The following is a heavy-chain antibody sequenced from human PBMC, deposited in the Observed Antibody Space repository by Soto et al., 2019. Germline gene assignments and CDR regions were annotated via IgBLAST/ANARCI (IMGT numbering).Heavy chain of an antibody. V-gene: IGHV5-51*01. Sequence: ESLTISCKGSGYSFTSYWIGLVRQMPGKGLEWMGISYPGDSDTRYSPSFQGQVTISADKSISTAYLQWSSLKASDTAMYYCARRMYYYDSSGYSYYYGMDVWGQGTTVTVSS. J-gene: IGHJ6*02. CDR3: ARRMYYYDSSGYSYYYGMDV. D-gene: IGHD3-22*01. CDR1: GYSFTSYW. CDR2: SYPGDSDT.